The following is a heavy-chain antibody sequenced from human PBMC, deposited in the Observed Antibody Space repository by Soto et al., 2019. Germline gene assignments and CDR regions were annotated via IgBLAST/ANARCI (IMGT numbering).Heavy chain of an antibody. V-gene: IGHV1-2*04. CDR1: GYTFTGYY. D-gene: IGHD5-18*01. Sequence: GASVKVSCKASGYTFTGYYMHWVRQAPGQGLEGMGWINPNSGGTNYAQKFQGWVTMTRDTSISTAYMELSRLRSDDTAVYYCARDSNTAMVSYDYWGQGTLVTVSS. CDR2: INPNSGGT. J-gene: IGHJ4*02. CDR3: ARDSNTAMVSYDY.